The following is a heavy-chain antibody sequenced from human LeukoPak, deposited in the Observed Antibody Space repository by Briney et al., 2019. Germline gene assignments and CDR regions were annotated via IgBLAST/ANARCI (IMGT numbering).Heavy chain of an antibody. V-gene: IGHV1-69*13. CDR1: GGTFTSYG. CDR2: IIPMFGTA. CDR3: AGDNLEYSYGQYAAFDI. Sequence: ASVKVSCKASGGTFTSYGISWVRQAPGQGLEWMGGIIPMFGTANYAQKFQGRITITADESTSIVYMELNGLRSEDTAVYYCAGDNLEYSYGQYAAFDIWGQGTMVTVSS. J-gene: IGHJ3*02. D-gene: IGHD5-18*01.